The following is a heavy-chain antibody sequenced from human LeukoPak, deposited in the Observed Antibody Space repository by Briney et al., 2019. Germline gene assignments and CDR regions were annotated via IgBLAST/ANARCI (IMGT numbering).Heavy chain of an antibody. CDR2: ISDTGNT. Sequence: GSLRLSCAASGFTLSSYAMSWVRQAPGKGLEWVSAISDTGNTYHADSVKGRFTISRDSSKNTLFLQMNSLRGEDSALYYCARVRNWNYRDFDYWGQGTLVTVSS. D-gene: IGHD1-7*01. V-gene: IGHV3-23*01. CDR1: GFTLSSYA. CDR3: ARVRNWNYRDFDY. J-gene: IGHJ4*02.